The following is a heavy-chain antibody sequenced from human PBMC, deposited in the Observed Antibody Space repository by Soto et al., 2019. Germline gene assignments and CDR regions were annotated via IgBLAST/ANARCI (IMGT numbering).Heavy chain of an antibody. D-gene: IGHD6-13*01. V-gene: IGHV1-3*01. J-gene: IGHJ5*02. CDR1: GYTFTSYA. Sequence: ASVKVSCKASGYTFTSYAMPWVRQAPRQRLEWMGLINAGNGNTKYSQKFQGRVTITRDTSASTAYMELSSLRSEDTAVYYCARAPVPGYSSSWANWFDPWGQGTLVTVSS. CDR3: ARAPVPGYSSSWANWFDP. CDR2: INAGNGNT.